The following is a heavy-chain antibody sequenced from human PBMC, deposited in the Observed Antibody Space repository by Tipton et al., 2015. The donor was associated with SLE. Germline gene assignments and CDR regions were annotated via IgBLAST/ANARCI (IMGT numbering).Heavy chain of an antibody. CDR2: MYYSGSI. Sequence: TLSLTCSVSGASISSYYWSWIRQPPGKGLEWIGYMYYSGSISYNPSLNSRVTMSVDTSKNQFSLRLESVTAADTAVYYCARDPPNWGGTIDIWGQGTMVTVSS. D-gene: IGHD7-27*01. CDR1: GASISSYY. J-gene: IGHJ3*02. V-gene: IGHV4-59*01. CDR3: ARDPPNWGGTIDI.